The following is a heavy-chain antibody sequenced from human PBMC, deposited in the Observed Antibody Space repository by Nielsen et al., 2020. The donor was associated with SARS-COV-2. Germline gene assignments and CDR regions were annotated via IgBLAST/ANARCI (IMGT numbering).Heavy chain of an antibody. J-gene: IGHJ6*02. CDR3: ARHYTDGSGAYYNEDYYGMDV. CDR1: GYSFTNYW. CDR2: IDPSDSYT. Sequence: GGSLRLSCKGSGYSFTNYWITWVRQMPGKGLEWMGRIDPSDSYTNYSPSFQGHVTISADKSISTAYLQWSSLKASDTAMYYCARHYTDGSGAYYNEDYYGMDVWGQGTTVSVSS. V-gene: IGHV5-10-1*01. D-gene: IGHD3-10*01.